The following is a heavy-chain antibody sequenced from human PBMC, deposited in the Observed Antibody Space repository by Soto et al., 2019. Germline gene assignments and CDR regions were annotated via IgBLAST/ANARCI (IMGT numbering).Heavy chain of an antibody. CDR2: ISSSSSYI. CDR1: GFTFSSYS. V-gene: IGHV3-21*01. Sequence: GGSLRLSCAASGFTFSSYSMNWVRQAPGKGLEWVSSISSSSSYIYYADSVKGRFTISRDNAKNSLYLQMNSLRAEDTAVYYCARGYYYDSSGYYYAVDIWGQGTMVTVSS. J-gene: IGHJ3*02. CDR3: ARGYYYDSSGYYYAVDI. D-gene: IGHD3-22*01.